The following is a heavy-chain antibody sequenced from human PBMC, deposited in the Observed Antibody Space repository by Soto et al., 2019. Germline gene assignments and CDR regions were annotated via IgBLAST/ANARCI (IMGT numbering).Heavy chain of an antibody. J-gene: IGHJ5*02. CDR2: FYFGGTT. V-gene: IGHV4-39*01. Sequence: QLQLQESGPRVVKPSETLTLTCTLSGGSSSDRSYYWGWIRQSPGKGLEWIVSFYFGGTTYYNPSLKSRVSVSEDTSRDQCSLKLNSVTAADTGVYFCARHGTTMISINWFDPWGQGLLVAVSS. D-gene: IGHD4-17*01. CDR1: GGSSSDRSYY. CDR3: ARHGTTMISINWFDP.